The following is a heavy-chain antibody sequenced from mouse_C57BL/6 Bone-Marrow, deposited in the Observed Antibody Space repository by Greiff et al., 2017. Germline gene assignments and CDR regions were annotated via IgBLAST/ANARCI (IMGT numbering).Heavy chain of an antibody. D-gene: IGHD1-1*01. CDR3: AREDSSYDAMDY. Sequence: QVQLKQPGAELVRPGSSVKLSCKASGYTFTSYWMHWVKQRPIQGLEWIGNIDPSDSETHYTQKFKDKATVTVDKSSSTAYMQLSSLTSEDSAVXYCAREDSSYDAMDYWGQGTSVTVSS. CDR2: IDPSDSET. J-gene: IGHJ4*01. CDR1: GYTFTSYW. V-gene: IGHV1-52*01.